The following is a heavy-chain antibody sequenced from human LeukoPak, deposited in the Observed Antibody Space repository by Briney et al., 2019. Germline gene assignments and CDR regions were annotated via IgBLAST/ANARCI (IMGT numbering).Heavy chain of an antibody. J-gene: IGHJ5*02. Sequence: SETLSLTCTVSGGSIGSTNYYWGWIRQPPGKGLEWIANIYYSGSTYYNPSLKSRVTISVDTSKNQFSLKLSSVTAADTAVYYCAACYYDILTGVTPHGWFDPWGQGTLVTVSS. V-gene: IGHV4-39*01. CDR3: AACYYDILTGVTPHGWFDP. D-gene: IGHD3-9*01. CDR2: IYYSGST. CDR1: GGSIGSTNYY.